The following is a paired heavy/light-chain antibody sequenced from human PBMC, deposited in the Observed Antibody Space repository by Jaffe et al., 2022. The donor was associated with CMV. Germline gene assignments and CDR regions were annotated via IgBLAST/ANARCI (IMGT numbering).Light chain of an antibody. V-gene: IGLV2-8*01. J-gene: IGLJ2*01. Sequence: QSALTQPPSASGSPGQSVTISCTGTSSDVGGYNYVSWYQQHPGKAPKLMIYEVSKRPSGVPDRFSGSKSGNTASLTVSGLQAEDEADYYCSSYAGSIPVVFGGGTKLTVL. CDR3: SSYAGSIPVV. CDR2: EVS. CDR1: SSDVGGYNY.
Heavy chain of an antibody. CDR1: GFSLSTSGMC. CDR3: ARILRTYYYDSSGSPWGMDV. J-gene: IGHJ6*02. D-gene: IGHD3-22*01. Sequence: QVTLRESGPALVKPTQTLTLTCTFSGFSLSTSGMCVSWIRQPPGKALEWLALIDWDDDKYYSTSLKTRLTISKDTSKNQVVLTMTNMDPVDTATYYCARILRTYYYDSSGSPWGMDVWGQGTTVTVSS. V-gene: IGHV2-70*01. CDR2: IDWDDDK.